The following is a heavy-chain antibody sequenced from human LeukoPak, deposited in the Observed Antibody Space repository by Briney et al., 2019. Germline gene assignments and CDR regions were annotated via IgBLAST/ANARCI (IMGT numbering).Heavy chain of an antibody. CDR3: ARAHPSGWFYFDY. CDR1: GFTFSSYD. V-gene: IGHV3-48*03. Sequence: PGGSLRLSCAASGFTFSSYDMHWVRQAPGKGLEWVSYISSSGSTIYYADSVKGRFTISRDNAKNSLYLQMNSLRAEDTAVYYCARAHPSGWFYFDYWGQGTLVTVSS. D-gene: IGHD6-19*01. CDR2: ISSSGSTI. J-gene: IGHJ4*02.